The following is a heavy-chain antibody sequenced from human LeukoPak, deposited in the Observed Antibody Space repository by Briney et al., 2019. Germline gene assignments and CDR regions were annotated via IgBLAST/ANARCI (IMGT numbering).Heavy chain of an antibody. D-gene: IGHD3-22*01. J-gene: IGHJ4*02. V-gene: IGHV6-1*01. CDR3: ATIGYDSSGYAGAFDY. CDR2: TYYRSKWYN. Sequence: SQTLSLTCAISGDSVSSNSAAWNWIRQSPSRGLEWLGRTYYRSKWYNDYAVSVKSRITINPDTSKNQFSLQLNSVTPEDTAVYYCATIGYDSSGYAGAFDYWGQGTLVTVSS. CDR1: GDSVSSNSAA.